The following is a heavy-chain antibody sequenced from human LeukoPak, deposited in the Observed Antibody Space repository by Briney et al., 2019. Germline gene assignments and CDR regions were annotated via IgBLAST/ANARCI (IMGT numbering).Heavy chain of an antibody. Sequence: ASVKVSCKASGYTFTSYDINWVRQAPGPGLELMGWMNPNSGNTAYAQKFHGRVTMNRNTSLSTADMELSSLSSEDTAVYYCARVDTAMVIGYWGQGTLVTVSS. CDR2: MNPNSGNT. CDR1: GYTFTSYD. CDR3: ARVDTAMVIGY. V-gene: IGHV1-8*01. J-gene: IGHJ4*02. D-gene: IGHD5-18*01.